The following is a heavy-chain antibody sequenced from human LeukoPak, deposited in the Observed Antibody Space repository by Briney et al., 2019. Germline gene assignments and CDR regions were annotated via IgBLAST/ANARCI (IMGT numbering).Heavy chain of an antibody. Sequence: PGRSLRLSCAASGFTFSSYGMHWVRQAPGKGLEWVAVIWYDGSNKYYADSVKGRFIISRDNSKNTLYLQMNSLRVEDTAVYYCAKHPYNDFWSGYYKGFDYWGQGTLVTVSS. V-gene: IGHV3-33*06. J-gene: IGHJ4*02. CDR2: IWYDGSNK. CDR1: GFTFSSYG. D-gene: IGHD3-3*01. CDR3: AKHPYNDFWSGYYKGFDY.